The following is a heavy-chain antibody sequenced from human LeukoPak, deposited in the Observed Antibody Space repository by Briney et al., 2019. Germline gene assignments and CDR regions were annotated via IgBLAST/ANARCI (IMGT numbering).Heavy chain of an antibody. CDR1: GFTFSSYA. CDR3: ARVGIGGYSYAEE. J-gene: IGHJ3*01. CDR2: IYSGGST. V-gene: IGHV3-66*01. D-gene: IGHD5-18*01. Sequence: GGSLRLSCAASGFTFSSYAMSWVRQAPGKGLEWVSVIYSGGSTYYADSVKGRFTISRDNSKNTLYLQMNSLRAEDTAVYYCARVGIGGYSYAEEWGQGTMVTVSS.